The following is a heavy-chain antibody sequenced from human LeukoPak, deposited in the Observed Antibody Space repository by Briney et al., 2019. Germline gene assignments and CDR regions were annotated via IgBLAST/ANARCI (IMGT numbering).Heavy chain of an antibody. D-gene: IGHD5-18*01. CDR1: GGSISSSSYY. CDR3: ALGGYSYPRDPQTEGIDY. CDR2: IYYSGST. J-gene: IGHJ4*02. Sequence: SETLSLTCTVSGGSISSSSYYWSWIRQPPGKGLEWIGYIYYSGSTNYNPSLKSRVTISVDTSKNQFSLKLSSVTAADTAVYYCALGGYSYPRDPQTEGIDYWGQGTLVTVSS. V-gene: IGHV4-61*05.